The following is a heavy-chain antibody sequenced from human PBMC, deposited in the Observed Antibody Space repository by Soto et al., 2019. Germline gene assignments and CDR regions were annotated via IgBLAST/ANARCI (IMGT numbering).Heavy chain of an antibody. CDR1: GYTLTSSG. CDR3: AIDPQISDY. CDR2: INAYNGNT. V-gene: IGHV1-18*04. J-gene: IGHJ4*02. Sequence: QVQLVQSGAEVKKPGDTLKVSCKASGYTLTSSGISWVRQSPGQRLEWRGWINAYNGNTIFALKFQGRVTMTTVTSTRTAYMELRSLGSDDTAVYYFAIDPQISDYWGQGTLVTVSS.